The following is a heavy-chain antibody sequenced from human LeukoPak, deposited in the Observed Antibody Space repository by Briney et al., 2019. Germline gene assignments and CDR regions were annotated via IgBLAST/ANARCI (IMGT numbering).Heavy chain of an antibody. Sequence: GRSLRLSCAASGFTFSSYGMHWVRQAPGKGLEWVAIISYDGSYKYYADSVKGRFTISRDNSKNTLYLQMNSLRAEDTAVYYCAKGPYCCGGGSPIDYWGQGTLVTVSS. V-gene: IGHV3-30*18. CDR2: ISYDGSYK. CDR1: GFTFSSYG. CDR3: AKGPYCCGGGSPIDY. J-gene: IGHJ4*02. D-gene: IGHD2-15*01.